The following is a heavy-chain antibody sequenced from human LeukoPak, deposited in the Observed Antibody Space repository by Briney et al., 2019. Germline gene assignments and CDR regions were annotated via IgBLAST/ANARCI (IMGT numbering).Heavy chain of an antibody. CDR3: ASRSSGWYGEYFQH. J-gene: IGHJ1*01. D-gene: IGHD6-19*01. CDR2: THYSGST. CDR1: GAPITNSY. Sequence: SETLSLTCTVSGAPITNSYWGWIRQPPGKGLEWIGFTHYSGSTSSNPSLKSRVAMSVDTSKNQFPLKLSSVTAADTAVYYCASRSSGWYGEYFQHWGQGTLVTVSS. V-gene: IGHV4-59*01.